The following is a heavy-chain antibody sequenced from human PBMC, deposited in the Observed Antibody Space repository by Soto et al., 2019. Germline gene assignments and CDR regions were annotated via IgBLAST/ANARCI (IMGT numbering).Heavy chain of an antibody. D-gene: IGHD3-10*01. CDR3: AKSAPSLWFGEFDY. CDR1: GFTFSSYG. Sequence: SLRLSCAASGFTFSSYGMHWVRQAPGKGLEWVAVISYDGSNKYYADSVKGRFTISRDNSKNTLYLQMNSLRAEDTAVYYCAKSAPSLWFGEFDYWGQGTLVTVSS. CDR2: ISYDGSNK. J-gene: IGHJ4*02. V-gene: IGHV3-30*18.